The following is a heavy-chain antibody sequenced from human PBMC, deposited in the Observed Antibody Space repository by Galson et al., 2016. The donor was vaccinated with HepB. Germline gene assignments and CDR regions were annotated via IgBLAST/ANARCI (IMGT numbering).Heavy chain of an antibody. V-gene: IGHV4-59*01. J-gene: IGHJ6*02. CDR2: IYSSGST. Sequence: SETLSLTCTVSGGSISYYYWTWIRQPPGKGLEWIGYIYSSGSTNYNPSLTSRVTISVDTSKHHFSLRLSSVTAADTAVYYCARAPHSYDFWSGYYGAYVMDVWGQGTTVTVSS. CDR3: ARAPHSYDFWSGYYGAYVMDV. D-gene: IGHD3-3*01. CDR1: GGSISYYY.